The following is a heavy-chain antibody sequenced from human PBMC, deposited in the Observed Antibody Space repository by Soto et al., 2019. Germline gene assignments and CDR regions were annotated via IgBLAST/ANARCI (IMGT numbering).Heavy chain of an antibody. J-gene: IGHJ4*02. CDR1: GFSFDGYA. V-gene: IGHV3-9*01. Sequence: GGSLRLSCAASGFSFDGYAMHWVRQAPGKGLEWVSGLSWNSGGIDYADSVKGRFTISRDNAKNSLYLQMNSLRAEDTALYYCVKLGYSEDCENFDYWGQGSMVTVSS. CDR3: VKLGYSEDCENFDY. D-gene: IGHD5-12*01. CDR2: LSWNSGGI.